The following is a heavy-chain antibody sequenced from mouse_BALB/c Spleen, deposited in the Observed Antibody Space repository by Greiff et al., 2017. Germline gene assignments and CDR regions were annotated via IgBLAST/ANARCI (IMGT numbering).Heavy chain of an antibody. CDR1: GYSITSDYA. J-gene: IGHJ4*01. CDR3: ARSLYDYDWDY. V-gene: IGHV3-2*02. D-gene: IGHD2-4*01. Sequence: EVQLKESGPGLVKPSQSLSLTCTVTGYSITSDYAWNWIRQFPGNKLEWMGYISYSGSTSYNPSLKSRISITRDTSKNQFFLQLNSVTTEDTATYYCARSLYDYDWDYWGQGTSVTVSS. CDR2: ISYSGST.